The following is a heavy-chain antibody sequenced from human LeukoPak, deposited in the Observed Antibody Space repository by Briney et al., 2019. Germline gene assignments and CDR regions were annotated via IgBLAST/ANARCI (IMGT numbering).Heavy chain of an antibody. CDR2: IRYDGSNK. CDR3: AKVYSYRPRDYSGSYYDI. J-gene: IGHJ3*02. D-gene: IGHD1-26*01. Sequence: GGSLRLSCAASGITFSSYGMSWVRQAPGKGLEWVAFIRYDGSNKYYADSVKGRFTISRDNSKNTLYLQMNSLRAEDTAVYYCAKVYSYRPRDYSGSYYDIWGQGTMVTVSS. V-gene: IGHV3-30*02. CDR1: GITFSSYG.